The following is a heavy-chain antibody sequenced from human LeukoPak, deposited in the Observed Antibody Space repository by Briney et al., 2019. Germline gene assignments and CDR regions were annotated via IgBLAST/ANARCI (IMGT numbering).Heavy chain of an antibody. J-gene: IGHJ4*02. CDR2: INSDGSST. D-gene: IGHD3-22*01. CDR1: GFTFSSYW. CDR3: ARSAVSGYYPQYYFDY. V-gene: IGHV3-74*01. Sequence: GGSLRLSCAASGFTFSSYWMHWVRQAPGKGLVWVSRINSDGSSTSYADSVKGRFTISRDNAKNTLYLQMNSLRAEDTAVYYCARSAVSGYYPQYYFDYWGQGTLVTVSS.